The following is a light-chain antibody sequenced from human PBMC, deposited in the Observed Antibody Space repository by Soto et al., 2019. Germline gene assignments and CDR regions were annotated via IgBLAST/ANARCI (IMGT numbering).Light chain of an antibody. CDR1: QNVANY. V-gene: IGKV3-20*01. CDR3: QQYGNAPWT. J-gene: IGKJ1*01. CDR2: GAS. Sequence: EIVMTQSPATLSVSPGERATLSCRASQNVANYLDWYQQKPGQAPRLLIYGASSRPPGIPDRFSGSGSGTDFTLTINRLEPEDCAVYYCQQYGNAPWTFGQGTKVDIK.